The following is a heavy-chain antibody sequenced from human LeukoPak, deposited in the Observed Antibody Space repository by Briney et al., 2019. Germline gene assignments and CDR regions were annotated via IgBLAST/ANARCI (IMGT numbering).Heavy chain of an antibody. V-gene: IGHV4-59*12. D-gene: IGHD1-1*01. CDR2: IYHSGST. Sequence: SETLSLTCTVSGGSISSYYWSWIRQPPGKGLEWIGYIYHSGSTYYNPSLKSRVTISVDRSKNQFSLKLSSVTAADTTVYYCARDFAGTYMDVWGKGTTVTVSS. CDR3: ARDFAGTYMDV. CDR1: GGSISSYY. J-gene: IGHJ6*03.